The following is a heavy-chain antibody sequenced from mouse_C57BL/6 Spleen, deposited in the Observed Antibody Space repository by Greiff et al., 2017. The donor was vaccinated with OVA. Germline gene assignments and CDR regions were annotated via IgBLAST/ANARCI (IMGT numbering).Heavy chain of an antibody. V-gene: IGHV5-17*01. CDR1: GFTFSDYG. J-gene: IGHJ4*01. CDR2: ISSGSSTI. CDR3: ARGLRRYYAMDD. D-gene: IGHD2-4*01. Sequence: EVKVEESGGGLVKPGGSLKLSCAASGFTFSDYGMHWVRQAPEKGLEWVAYISSGSSTIYYADTVKGRFTIARDNAKNTLFLQMTSLRSEDTAMYYCARGLRRYYAMDDWGQGTSVTVAS.